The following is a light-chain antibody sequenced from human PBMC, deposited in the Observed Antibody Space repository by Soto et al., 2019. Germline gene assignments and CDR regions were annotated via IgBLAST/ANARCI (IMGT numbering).Light chain of an antibody. V-gene: IGKV3-20*01. Sequence: EIVMTQSPATLSVSPGARVTLSCRASQSVGNNLAWYQQKPGQSPSLLIYDASSRATGIPDRFSGSGSGTEFTLTISRLEPEDYAVYFCQQYGSSTTFGQGTKVDIK. J-gene: IGKJ1*01. CDR2: DAS. CDR1: QSVGNN. CDR3: QQYGSSTT.